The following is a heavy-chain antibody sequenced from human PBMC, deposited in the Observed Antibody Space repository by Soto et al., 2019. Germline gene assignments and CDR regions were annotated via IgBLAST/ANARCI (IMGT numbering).Heavy chain of an antibody. CDR1: GFTFSSYA. Sequence: QSGGSLRLSCAASGFTFSSYAMSWVRQAPGKGLEWVSAISGSGGSTYYADSVKGRFTISRDNSKNTLYLQMNSLRAEDTAVYYCAKSMIVVVITPFDYWGQGTLVTVS. CDR2: ISGSGGST. J-gene: IGHJ4*02. V-gene: IGHV3-23*01. CDR3: AKSMIVVVITPFDY. D-gene: IGHD3-22*01.